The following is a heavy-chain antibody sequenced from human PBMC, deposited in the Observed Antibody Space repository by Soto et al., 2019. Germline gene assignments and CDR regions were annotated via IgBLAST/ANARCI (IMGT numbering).Heavy chain of an antibody. CDR1: GFTFSSYS. Sequence: GGSLRLSCAASGFTFSSYSMNWVRQAPGKGLEWVSYISSSSSTIYYADSVKGRFTISRDNAKNSLYLQMNSLRAEDTAVYYCAKDPIVGATIGWGQGTLVTVSS. CDR3: AKDPIVGATIG. J-gene: IGHJ4*02. V-gene: IGHV3-48*01. CDR2: ISSSSSTI. D-gene: IGHD1-26*01.